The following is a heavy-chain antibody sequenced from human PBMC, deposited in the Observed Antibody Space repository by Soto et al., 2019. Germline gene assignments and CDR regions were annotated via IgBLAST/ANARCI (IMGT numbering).Heavy chain of an antibody. CDR3: ARESDYDYVWGSYRYFDY. CDR2: IYHSGST. D-gene: IGHD3-16*02. J-gene: IGHJ4*02. CDR1: GGSISSGGYS. V-gene: IGHV4-30-2*01. Sequence: QLQLQESGSGLVKPSPTLSLTCAVSGGSISSGGYSWSWIRQPPGTGLEWIGYIYHSGSTYYNPSLKSRVTISVDRSKKQFSLKLSSVTAADTAVYYCARESDYDYVWGSYRYFDYWGQGTLVTVSS.